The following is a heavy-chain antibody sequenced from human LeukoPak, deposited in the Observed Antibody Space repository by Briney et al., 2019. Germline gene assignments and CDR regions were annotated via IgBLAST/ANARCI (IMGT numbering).Heavy chain of an antibody. CDR3: AKDLSPAYFHH. D-gene: IGHD2/OR15-2a*01. CDR2: IRFDGSNK. V-gene: IGHV3-30*02. J-gene: IGHJ1*01. CDR1: GFTFNNYG. Sequence: PGGSLRLSCAASGFTFNNYGMHWVRQAPGKGLEWVAFIRFDGSNKYYADSVKGRFTISRDNSENTLFLQMNSLKTEDTAVYYCAKDLSPAYFHHWGQGTLVTASS.